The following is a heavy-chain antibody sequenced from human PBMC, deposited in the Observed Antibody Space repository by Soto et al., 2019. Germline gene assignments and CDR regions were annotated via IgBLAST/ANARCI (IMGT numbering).Heavy chain of an antibody. J-gene: IGHJ3*02. Sequence: GGSLRLSCAASGFTFSSYWMHWVRQAPGKGLVWVSRINSDGSSTSYGDSVKGHFTISRDKAKNTLYLQMNSLRAEDTAVYYCARPYDFWSGYYLPGIWGQGTMVTVSS. D-gene: IGHD3-3*01. CDR2: INSDGSST. V-gene: IGHV3-74*01. CDR3: ARPYDFWSGYYLPGI. CDR1: GFTFSSYW.